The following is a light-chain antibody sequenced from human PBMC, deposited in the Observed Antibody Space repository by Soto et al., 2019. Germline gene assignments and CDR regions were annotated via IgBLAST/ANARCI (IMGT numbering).Light chain of an antibody. CDR1: SSDVGLYNY. Sequence: QSALTQPASVSGSPGQSITISCTGTSSDVGLYNYVSWYQQHPGKVPKLMISEVSKRPSGVSNRFSGSKSGNMASLTISGLQAEDEADYYCSSYTTTYSVVFGEGTKLTVL. J-gene: IGLJ2*01. CDR2: EVS. CDR3: SSYTTTYSVV. V-gene: IGLV2-14*01.